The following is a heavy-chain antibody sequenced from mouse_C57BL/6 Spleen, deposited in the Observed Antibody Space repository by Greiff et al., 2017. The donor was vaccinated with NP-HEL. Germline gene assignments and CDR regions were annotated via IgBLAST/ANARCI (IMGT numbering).Heavy chain of an antibody. CDR1: GFTFSSYA. Sequence: EVKLVESGGGLVKPGGSLKLSCAASGFTFSSYAMSWVRQTPEKRLEWVATISDGGSYTYYPDNVKGRFTISRDNAKNNLYLQMSHLKSEDTAMYYCAREGYGYDYYAMDYWGQGTSVTVSS. CDR3: AREGYGYDYYAMDY. CDR2: ISDGGSYT. D-gene: IGHD2-2*01. J-gene: IGHJ4*01. V-gene: IGHV5-4*01.